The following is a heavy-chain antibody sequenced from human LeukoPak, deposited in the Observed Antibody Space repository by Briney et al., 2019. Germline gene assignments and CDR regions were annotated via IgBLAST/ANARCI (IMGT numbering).Heavy chain of an antibody. J-gene: IGHJ4*02. CDR2: IDHSGST. Sequence: PSETLSLTCTVSGYSISSGYYWGWIRQPPGKGLEWTGSIDHSGSTYYNPSLKSRITISVDTSKNQFSLKLSSVTAADTAVYYCARESWSYASKFHYWGQGTLVTVSS. CDR3: ARESWSYASKFHY. V-gene: IGHV4-38-2*02. D-gene: IGHD3-16*01. CDR1: GYSISSGYY.